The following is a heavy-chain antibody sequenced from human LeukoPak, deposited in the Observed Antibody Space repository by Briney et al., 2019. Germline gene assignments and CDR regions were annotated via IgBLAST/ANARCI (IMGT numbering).Heavy chain of an antibody. CDR3: ARLEAIAAAGFDY. D-gene: IGHD6-25*01. CDR1: GGSISSYY. Sequence: SETLSLTCTVSGGSISSYYWSWIRQPPGKGLEWIGYIYYSGSTNYNPSLKSRVTMSVDTSKNQFSLKLSSVTAADTAVYYCARLEAIAAAGFDYWGQGTLVTVSS. V-gene: IGHV4-59*12. J-gene: IGHJ4*02. CDR2: IYYSGST.